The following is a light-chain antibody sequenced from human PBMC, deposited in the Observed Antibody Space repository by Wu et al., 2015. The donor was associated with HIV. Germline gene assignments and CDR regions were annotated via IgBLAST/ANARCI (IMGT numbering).Light chain of an antibody. CDR2: DAS. J-gene: IGKJ1*01. CDR1: QIISTN. V-gene: IGKV3-15*01. CDR3: QQYDKWPPWT. Sequence: EIVMTQSPATLSVSPGERATLSCRASQIISTNLAWYQQIPGQAPRLLIYDASTRATGIPARFSGSGSATEFTLTINGLQSADFAVYYCQQYDKWPPWTFGQGDQGGNQT.